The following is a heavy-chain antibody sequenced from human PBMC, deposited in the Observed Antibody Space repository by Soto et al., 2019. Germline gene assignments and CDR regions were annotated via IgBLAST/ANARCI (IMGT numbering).Heavy chain of an antibody. CDR1: GSSISSYY. CDR3: AREVGYYYGMDV. J-gene: IGHJ6*02. D-gene: IGHD1-26*01. V-gene: IGHV4-59*01. CDR2: IYYSGST. Sequence: SETLSLTCTVSGSSISSYYWSWIRQPPEKGLERIGYIYYSGSTNYNPSLKRRVTISVDTSRNQFSLKLSSVTAADTAVYYCAREVGYYYGMDVWDRGTTVTVSS.